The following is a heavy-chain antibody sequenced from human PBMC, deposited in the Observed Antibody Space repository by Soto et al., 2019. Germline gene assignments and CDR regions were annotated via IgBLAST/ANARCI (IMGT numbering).Heavy chain of an antibody. Sequence: LSLTFAVYGGSFSGYYWSWIRQPPGKGLEWIGEINHSGSTNYNPSLKSRVTISVDTSKNQFSLKLSSVTAADTAVYYCARPFTILAAPADWGQGTLVTVSS. V-gene: IGHV4-34*01. CDR2: INHSGST. CDR3: ARPFTILAAPAD. CDR1: GGSFSGYY. J-gene: IGHJ4*02. D-gene: IGHD3-3*01.